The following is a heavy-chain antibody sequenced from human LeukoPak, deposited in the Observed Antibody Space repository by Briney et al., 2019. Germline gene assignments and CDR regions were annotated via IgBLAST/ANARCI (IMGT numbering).Heavy chain of an antibody. CDR1: GYTFTSYD. Sequence: ASVKVSCKASGYTFTSYDINWVRQATGQGLEWMGWMNPNSGNTGYAQKFQGRATMTRNTSISTAYMELSSLRSEDTAVYYCAFLIVATTTRRYYYYGMDVWGQGTTVTVSS. D-gene: IGHD5-12*01. CDR3: AFLIVATTTRRYYYYGMDV. J-gene: IGHJ6*02. CDR2: MNPNSGNT. V-gene: IGHV1-8*01.